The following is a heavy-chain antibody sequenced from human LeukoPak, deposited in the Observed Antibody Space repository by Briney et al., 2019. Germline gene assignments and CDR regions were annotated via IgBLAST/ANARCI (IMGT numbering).Heavy chain of an antibody. J-gene: IGHJ4*02. CDR3: ASQYYDFWSGYYASNYGFDY. V-gene: IGHV1-69*06. CDR1: GYTFTSYG. Sequence: SVKVSCKASGYTFTSYGISWVRQAPGQGLEWMGGIIPIFGTANYAQKFQGRVTITADKSTSTAYMELSSLRSEDTAVYYCASQYYDFWSGYYASNYGFDYWGQGTLVTVSS. D-gene: IGHD3-3*01. CDR2: IIPIFGTA.